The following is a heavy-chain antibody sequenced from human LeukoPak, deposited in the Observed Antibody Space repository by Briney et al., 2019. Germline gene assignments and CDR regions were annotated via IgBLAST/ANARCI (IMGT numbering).Heavy chain of an antibody. D-gene: IGHD2/OR15-2a*01. J-gene: IGHJ4*02. Sequence: ASVKVSCKASGYTFTAYYIHWVRQAPGQGLEWMGQIDPNSEGTKYAQKFQGRVTMTRDTSISTAYMQVSRLRSDDTAVYYCATWRGSFYDYWGQGTLVTVSS. V-gene: IGHV1-2*06. CDR2: IDPNSEGT. CDR3: ATWRGSFYDY. CDR1: GYTFTAYY.